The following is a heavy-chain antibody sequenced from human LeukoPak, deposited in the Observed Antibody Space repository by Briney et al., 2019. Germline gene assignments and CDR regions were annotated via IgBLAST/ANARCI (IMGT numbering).Heavy chain of an antibody. J-gene: IGHJ4*02. D-gene: IGHD3-9*01. CDR3: AGDNFDWFSALFF. CDR1: GFTFSSYA. CDR2: ISGSGGST. Sequence: GGSLRLSCAASGFTFSSYAMSWVRQAPGKGLQWVSDISGSGGSTYYADSVKGRFTISRDNSKNTLYLQMNSLRAEDTAVYYCAGDNFDWFSALFFWGQGTLVTVSS. V-gene: IGHV3-23*01.